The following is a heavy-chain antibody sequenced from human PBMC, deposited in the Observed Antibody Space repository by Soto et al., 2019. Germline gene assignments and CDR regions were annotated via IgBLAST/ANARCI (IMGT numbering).Heavy chain of an antibody. V-gene: IGHV1-24*01. Sequence: ASVKVSCKVSGYTLTELSMRWVRQAPGKGLEWMGGFDPEDGETIYAQKFQGRVTMTEDTSTDTAYMELSSLRSEDTVVYYCATDGPPGIAAAATAGGYWGQGTLVTVSS. CDR1: GYTLTELS. J-gene: IGHJ4*02. CDR3: ATDGPPGIAAAATAGGY. D-gene: IGHD6-13*01. CDR2: FDPEDGET.